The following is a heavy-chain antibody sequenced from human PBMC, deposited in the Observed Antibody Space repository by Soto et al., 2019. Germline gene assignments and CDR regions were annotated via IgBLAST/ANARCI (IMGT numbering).Heavy chain of an antibody. J-gene: IGHJ4*02. CDR3: AKDQDVLLWFGELLWDY. Sequence: SETLSLTCAVYGGSFSCYYWSWIRQPPGKGLEWIGEINHSGSTNYNPSLKSRVTISVDTSKNQFSLKLSSVTAADTAVYYCAKDQDVLLWFGELLWDYWGQGTLVTVSS. V-gene: IGHV4-34*01. D-gene: IGHD3-10*01. CDR2: INHSGST. CDR1: GGSFSCYY.